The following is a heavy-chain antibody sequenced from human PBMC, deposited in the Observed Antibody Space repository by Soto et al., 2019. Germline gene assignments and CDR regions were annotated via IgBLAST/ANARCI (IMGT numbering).Heavy chain of an antibody. J-gene: IGHJ6*02. CDR3: ARVEQWLAYYGMDV. CDR1: GGSISSGGYY. Sequence: SETLSLTCTVSGGSISSGGYYWSWIRQHPGKGLEWIGYIYYSGSTYYNQSLKSRVTISVDTSKNHFSLKLSSVTAADTAVYYCARVEQWLAYYGMDVWGQGTTVTVSS. D-gene: IGHD6-19*01. V-gene: IGHV4-31*03. CDR2: IYYSGST.